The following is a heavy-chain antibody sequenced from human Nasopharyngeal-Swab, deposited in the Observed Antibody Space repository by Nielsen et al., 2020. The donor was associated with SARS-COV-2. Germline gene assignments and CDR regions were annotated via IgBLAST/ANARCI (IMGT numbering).Heavy chain of an antibody. CDR3: AKDKGRGISPVEGSLDI. Sequence: SLQISCAASVFTFDDLAMHWVRQAPGKGLEWVSGIIWNGDCRGYADSVEGRFNISRDRAKKSLYLQMNSLRPDDTALYYCAKDKGRGISPVEGSLDIWGQGTMVTVSS. CDR2: IIWNGDCR. CDR1: VFTFDDLA. V-gene: IGHV3-9*01. D-gene: IGHD4-23*01. J-gene: IGHJ3*02.